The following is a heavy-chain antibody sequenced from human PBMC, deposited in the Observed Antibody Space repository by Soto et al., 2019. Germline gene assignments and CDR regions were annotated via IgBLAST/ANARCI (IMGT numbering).Heavy chain of an antibody. CDR1: GFTFSSYA. CDR3: ARGRGGGATTDYYYGMDV. D-gene: IGHD3-10*01. J-gene: IGHJ6*02. CDR2: ISGSGGSS. V-gene: IGHV3-23*01. Sequence: EVQLLESGGGLVQPGGSLRLSCEASGFTFSSYAMSWVRQAPGKGMEWVSSISGSGGSSYYTGSVKGRFTISRDNSMNSLYLQMSSRRAEDTAIYYCARGRGGGATTDYYYGMDVWGQGTTVTVSS.